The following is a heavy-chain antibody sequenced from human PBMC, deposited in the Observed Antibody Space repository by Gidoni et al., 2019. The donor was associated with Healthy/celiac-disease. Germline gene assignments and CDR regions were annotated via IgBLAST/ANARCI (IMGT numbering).Heavy chain of an antibody. V-gene: IGHV3-48*01. CDR2: ISSSSSTI. CDR3: ARDEVVVPAATYYYYGMDV. CDR1: GFTLSSYS. Sequence: EVQLVESGGGLVQPGGSLRLSCAASGFTLSSYSMNWVRQAPGKGLEWVSYISSSSSTIYYADSVKGRFTISRDNAKNSLYLQMNSLRAEDTAVYYCARDEVVVPAATYYYYGMDVWGQGTTVTVSS. D-gene: IGHD2-2*01. J-gene: IGHJ6*02.